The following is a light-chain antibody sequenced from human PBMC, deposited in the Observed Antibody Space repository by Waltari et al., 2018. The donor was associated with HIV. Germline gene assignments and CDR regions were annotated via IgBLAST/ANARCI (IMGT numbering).Light chain of an antibody. J-gene: IGKJ2*01. CDR3: QQFETYYI. Sequence: DIRMTQSPSTLSAFIGDRVTISCRARQNIGNLLAWYQQKPGKAPKLLISLASSRERGVPIRFSGSCSGSDFSLTISGLQYEDFATYYCQQFETYYIFGQGTRLE. CDR2: LAS. V-gene: IGKV1-5*03. CDR1: QNIGNL.